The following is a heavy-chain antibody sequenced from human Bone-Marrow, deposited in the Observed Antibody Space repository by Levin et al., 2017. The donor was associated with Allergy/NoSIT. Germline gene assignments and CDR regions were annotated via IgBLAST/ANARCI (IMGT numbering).Heavy chain of an antibody. D-gene: IGHD3-3*01. CDR1: GFTFNNFG. CDR3: AKVAYYDFWSGNTPREYYYYSMDV. Sequence: GESLKISCTASGFTFNNFGMHWVRQTPGKGLEWVAVIWYDGSKEYYADSVKGRFTISRDIARSTLYLEMNRLRSEDTGVYYCAKVAYYDFWSGNTPREYYYYSMDVWGRGTTVTVSS. V-gene: IGHV3-33*06. CDR2: IWYDGSKE. J-gene: IGHJ6*03.